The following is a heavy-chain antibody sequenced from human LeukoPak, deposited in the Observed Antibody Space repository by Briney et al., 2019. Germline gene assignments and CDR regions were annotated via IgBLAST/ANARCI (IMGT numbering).Heavy chain of an antibody. CDR3: AREGYYDSSGYFHY. D-gene: IGHD3-22*01. CDR1: GGTFSSYA. CDR2: IIPIFGTA. J-gene: IGHJ4*02. Sequence: ASVKVSCKASGGTFSSYAISWVRQAPGQGLEWMGGIIPIFGTANYAQKFQGRVTITADESTSTAYMELRSLRSDDTAVYYCAREGYYDSSGYFHYWGQGTLVTVSS. V-gene: IGHV1-69*01.